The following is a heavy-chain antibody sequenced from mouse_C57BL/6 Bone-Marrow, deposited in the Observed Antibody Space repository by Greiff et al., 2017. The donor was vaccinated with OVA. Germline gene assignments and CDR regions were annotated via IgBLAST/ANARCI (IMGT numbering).Heavy chain of an antibody. J-gene: IGHJ4*01. Sequence: EVMLVESGGGLVQPGGSMKLSCVASGFTFSNYWMSWVRQSPEKGLEWVAQIRLKSDNYATHYAESVKGRFTISRDDSKSSVYLQMNNLRAEDTGIYYCTGKGWLPAMDYWGQGTSVTVSS. D-gene: IGHD2-3*01. CDR3: TGKGWLPAMDY. CDR2: IRLKSDNYAT. CDR1: GFTFSNYW. V-gene: IGHV6-3*01.